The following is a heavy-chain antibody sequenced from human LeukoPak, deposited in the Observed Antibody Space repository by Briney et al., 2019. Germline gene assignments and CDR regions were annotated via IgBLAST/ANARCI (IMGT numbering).Heavy chain of an antibody. J-gene: IGHJ3*02. CDR3: ARAYDSSDAFDI. Sequence: ASVKVSCKASGYTFTDYYMHWVRQAPGQGLEWMGWINPNSGGTNYAQKFQGRVTMTRDTSISTAYMELSRLRSDDSAVYYCARAYDSSDAFDIWGQGTMVTVSS. CDR2: INPNSGGT. V-gene: IGHV1-2*02. CDR1: GYTFTDYY. D-gene: IGHD3-22*01.